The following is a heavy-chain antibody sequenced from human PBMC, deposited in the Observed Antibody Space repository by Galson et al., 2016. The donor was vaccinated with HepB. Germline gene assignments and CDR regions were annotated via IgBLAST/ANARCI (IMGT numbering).Heavy chain of an antibody. CDR2: ISYDGDNK. CDR1: KFTFSNYA. V-gene: IGHV3-30-3*01. D-gene: IGHD2-21*01. CDR3: ARAPDCGGSSCDIYYGMDV. J-gene: IGHJ6*02. Sequence: SLRLSCAASKFTFSNYAMHWVRQAPGRGLEWVALISYDGDNKYYAESVKGRFTISRDNSKNTLYLQMNSLRGDDTAVYYCARAPDCGGSSCDIYYGMDVWGQGTTVSVSS.